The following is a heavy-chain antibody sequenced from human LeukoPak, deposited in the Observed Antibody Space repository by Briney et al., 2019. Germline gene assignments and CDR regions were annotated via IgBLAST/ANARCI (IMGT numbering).Heavy chain of an antibody. J-gene: IGHJ6*02. Sequence: GESLRLSCTGSGFIFSTYWMHWVRQAPGKGLEWVSGISWNSGSIHYADSVKGRFTISRDNAKNSLYLQMDSLRVEDTALYYCAKSLGDDNHYYYGMDVWGQGTTVTVSS. CDR1: GFIFSTYW. CDR2: ISWNSGSI. V-gene: IGHV3-9*01. CDR3: AKSLGDDNHYYYGMDV. D-gene: IGHD3-16*01.